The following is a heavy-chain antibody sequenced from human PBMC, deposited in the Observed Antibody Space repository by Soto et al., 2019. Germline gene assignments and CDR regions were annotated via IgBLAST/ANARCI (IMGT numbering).Heavy chain of an antibody. CDR2: MNAAASKI. D-gene: IGHD1-20*01. CDR1: PFTLLRYE. V-gene: IGHV3-7*01. Sequence: ELSLRFSCSPSPFTLLRYEMHLIRQATGMRPEWLANMNAAASKIYSVASVKGRFTILGGSGWSALLLSMDYLKAEDTASFLCAAYNTSRHAAFDIWGRGTLVAVSS. J-gene: IGHJ3*02. CDR3: AAYNTSRHAAFDI.